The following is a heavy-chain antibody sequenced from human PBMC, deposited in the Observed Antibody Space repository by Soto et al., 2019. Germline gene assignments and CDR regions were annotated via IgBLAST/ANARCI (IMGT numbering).Heavy chain of an antibody. V-gene: IGHV1-69*12. CDR1: GGTFSNYV. Sequence: QVQLVQSGAEVKKPGSSVKVSCQASGGTFSNYVINWVRQAPGQGLEWMGGIIPIFGTANYAQKFQGRVTISADESTSTSYLELSSLGSDDTATYFCACTHQLVDPFDTWGQGTLVTVSS. CDR3: ACTHQLVDPFDT. CDR2: IIPIFGTA. D-gene: IGHD6-6*01. J-gene: IGHJ5*02.